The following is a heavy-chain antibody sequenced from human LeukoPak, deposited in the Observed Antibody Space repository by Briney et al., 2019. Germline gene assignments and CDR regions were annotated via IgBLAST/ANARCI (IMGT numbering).Heavy chain of an antibody. CDR3: ARGRSGSYSDAFDI. CDR2: INWNGGST. D-gene: IGHD1-26*01. V-gene: IGHV3-20*04. CDR1: GFTFDDYG. J-gene: IGHJ3*02. Sequence: GGSLRLSCAASGFTFDDYGMSWVRQAPGKGLEWVSGINWNGGSTGYADSVKGRFTISRDNAKNSLYLQMNSPRAEDTALYYCARGRSGSYSDAFDIWGQGTMVTVSS.